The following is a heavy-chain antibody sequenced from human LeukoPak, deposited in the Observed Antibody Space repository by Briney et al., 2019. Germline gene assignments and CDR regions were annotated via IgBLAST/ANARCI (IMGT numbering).Heavy chain of an antibody. D-gene: IGHD1-1*01. V-gene: IGHV3-21*01. Sequence: GGSLRLSCAASGFIFSSYSMSWVRQAPGKGLEWVSSISSSSSYIYYADSVKGRFTISRDNAKNSLYLQMNSLRAEDTAVYYCARGTTPQPWDFDYWGQGTLVTVSS. CDR2: ISSSSSYI. CDR1: GFIFSSYS. J-gene: IGHJ4*02. CDR3: ARGTTPQPWDFDY.